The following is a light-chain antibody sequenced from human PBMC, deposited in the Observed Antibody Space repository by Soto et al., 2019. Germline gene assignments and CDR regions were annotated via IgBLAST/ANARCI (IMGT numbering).Light chain of an antibody. CDR2: GAS. J-gene: IGKJ3*01. V-gene: IGKV3-20*01. CDR3: QQYGSSPLT. Sequence: EIVLTQSPGTLSLSPGERATLSCRASEFIISSYLAWFQQKPGQAPRLLIYGASSRTTGIPDRFSGSGSGTDFTLTISRVEPEDFAVYYCQQYGSSPLTFGPGTKVDIK. CDR1: EFIISSY.